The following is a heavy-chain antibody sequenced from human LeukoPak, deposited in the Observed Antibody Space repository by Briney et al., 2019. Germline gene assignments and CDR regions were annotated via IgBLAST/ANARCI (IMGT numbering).Heavy chain of an antibody. V-gene: IGHV1-2*02. D-gene: IGHD2-2*01. CDR1: GYTFTGYY. J-gene: IGHJ6*03. CDR2: INPNSGGT. Sequence: GASVKVSCKASGYTFTGYYMHWVRQAPGQGLEWMGWINPNSGGTNYAQKFQGRVTMTRDTSISTAYMELSRLRSDDTAVYYCARAPGGYCSSTSCPYYYYYMDVWGKGTTVTVSS. CDR3: ARAPGGYCSSTSCPYYYYYMDV.